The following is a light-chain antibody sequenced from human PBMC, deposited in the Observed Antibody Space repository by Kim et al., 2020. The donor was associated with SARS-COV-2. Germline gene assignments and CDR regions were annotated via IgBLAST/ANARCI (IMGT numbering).Light chain of an antibody. V-gene: IGKV3-15*01. CDR1: HNINSN. J-gene: IGKJ2*01. CDR3: QQYNIWPPYT. Sequence: VSPGERATLSCKASHNINSNLAWYQQKPGQAPRLLIYGPSTRATGVAARFSGSGSGTEFTLTISSLRSEDFAVYYCQQYNIWPPYTFGQGTKLEI. CDR2: GPS.